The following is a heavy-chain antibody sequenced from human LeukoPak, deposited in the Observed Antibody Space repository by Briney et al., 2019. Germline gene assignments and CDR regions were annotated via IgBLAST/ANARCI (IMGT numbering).Heavy chain of an antibody. CDR2: ISSTGSTI. D-gene: IGHD2-15*01. J-gene: IGHJ4*02. CDR1: GFTFSSYE. V-gene: IGHV3-48*03. Sequence: PGGSLRLSCAASGFTFSSYEMNWVRQAPGKGLEWVSYISSTGSTIYYADSVKGRLTISRDNAKNSLHLQMASLRAEDTAVYYCARIPRYCSGGSCYGSGYWGQGTLVTVSS. CDR3: ARIPRYCSGGSCYGSGY.